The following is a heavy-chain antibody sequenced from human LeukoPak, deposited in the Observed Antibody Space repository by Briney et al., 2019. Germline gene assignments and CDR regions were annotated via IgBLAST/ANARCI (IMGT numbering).Heavy chain of an antibody. CDR3: AREIFGSGSDLDF. CDR1: GFAFNTYA. D-gene: IGHD3-10*01. Sequence: PGRSLRLSCAASGFAFNTYAMHWVRQAPGQGLEWVALIWHDGSHKIYSNSVRGQFTISRDNSKNTVSLQMNNLRPEDTAVYYCAREIFGSGSDLDFWGQGTLVTVSS. CDR2: IWHDGSHK. V-gene: IGHV3-33*01. J-gene: IGHJ4*02.